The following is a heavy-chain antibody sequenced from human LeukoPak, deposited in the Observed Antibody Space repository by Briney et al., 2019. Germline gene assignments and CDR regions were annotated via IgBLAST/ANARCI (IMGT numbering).Heavy chain of an antibody. CDR1: GFIFRNYV. CDR3: AKDREWLGRNFDY. CDR2: ISGSDGTK. Sequence: GGSLRLSCAASGFIFRNYVMTWVRQAPGKGLEWVASISGSDGTKYYADYVQGWFTISRDNSKNNLFLQMNRLSADDTAVYYCAKDREWLGRNFDYWGQGTQVTVSS. D-gene: IGHD6-19*01. V-gene: IGHV3-23*01. J-gene: IGHJ4*02.